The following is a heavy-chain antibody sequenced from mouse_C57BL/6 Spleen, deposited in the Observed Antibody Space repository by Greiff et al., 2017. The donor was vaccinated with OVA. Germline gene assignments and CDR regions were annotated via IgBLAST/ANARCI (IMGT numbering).Heavy chain of an antibody. CDR1: GFTFSDYY. D-gene: IGHD2-4*01. Sequence: EVQLVESEGGLVQPGSSMKLSCTASGFTFSDYYMAWVRQVPEKGLEWVANINYDGSSTYYLDSLKSRFIISRDNAKNILYLQMSSLKSEDTATYYCARVGLSYYYAMDYWGQGTSVTVSS. J-gene: IGHJ4*01. CDR3: ARVGLSYYYAMDY. CDR2: INYDGSST. V-gene: IGHV5-16*01.